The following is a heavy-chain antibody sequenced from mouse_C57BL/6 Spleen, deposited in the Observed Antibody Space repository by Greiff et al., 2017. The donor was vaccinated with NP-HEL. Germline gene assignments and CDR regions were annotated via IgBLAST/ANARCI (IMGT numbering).Heavy chain of an antibody. CDR3: ASDSRYFDY. Sequence: VQRVESGPGLVQPSQSLSITCTVSGFSLTSYGVHWVRQSPGKGLEWLGVIWSGGSTDYNAAFISRLSISKDKSKSQVFFKMNSLDADDTAIYYCASDSRYFDYWGQGTTLTVSS. CDR2: IWSGGST. CDR1: GFSLTSYG. J-gene: IGHJ2*01. V-gene: IGHV2-2*01.